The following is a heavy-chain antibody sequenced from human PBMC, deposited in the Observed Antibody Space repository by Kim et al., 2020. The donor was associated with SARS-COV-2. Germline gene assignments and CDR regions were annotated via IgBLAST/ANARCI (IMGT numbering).Heavy chain of an antibody. CDR1: GFTVSSNY. CDR3: ARTQNYYDSSGYSTVDAFVI. CDR2: IYSGGST. D-gene: IGHD3-22*01. J-gene: IGHJ3*02. Sequence: GGSLRLSCAASGFTVSSNYMSWVRQAPGKGLEWVAVIYSGGSTYYADSVEGRFTISRHNSKNTLYLHMNSMRAEDTAGYYCARTQNYYDSSGYSTVDAFVIWGPGTMVTVSS. V-gene: IGHV3-53*04.